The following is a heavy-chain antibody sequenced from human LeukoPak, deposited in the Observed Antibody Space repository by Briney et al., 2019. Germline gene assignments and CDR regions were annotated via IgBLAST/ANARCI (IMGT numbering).Heavy chain of an antibody. CDR2: IYYSGST. CDR1: GGSISSYY. Sequence: ETLSLTCTVSGGSISSYYWSWIRQPPGKGLEWIGYIYYSGSTNYNPSLKSRVTISVDTSKNQFSLKLSSVTAADTAVYYCARHRFGEFDYWGQGTLVTVSS. J-gene: IGHJ4*02. CDR3: ARHRFGEFDY. D-gene: IGHD3-10*01. V-gene: IGHV4-59*08.